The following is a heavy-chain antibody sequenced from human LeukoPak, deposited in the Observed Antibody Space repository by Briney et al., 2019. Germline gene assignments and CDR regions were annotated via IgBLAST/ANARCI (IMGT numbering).Heavy chain of an antibody. CDR3: ARVWYSSSWPQYYYYGMDV. V-gene: IGHV3-21*01. CDR1: GFTFSSYS. CDR2: ISSSSSYI. J-gene: IGHJ6*02. D-gene: IGHD6-13*01. Sequence: GGSLRLSCAASGFTFSSYSMNWVRQAPGKGLEWVSSISSSSSYIYYADSVKGRFTISRDNAKNSLYLQMNSLRAEDTAVYYCARVWYSSSWPQYYYYGMDVWGQGTTVTVSS.